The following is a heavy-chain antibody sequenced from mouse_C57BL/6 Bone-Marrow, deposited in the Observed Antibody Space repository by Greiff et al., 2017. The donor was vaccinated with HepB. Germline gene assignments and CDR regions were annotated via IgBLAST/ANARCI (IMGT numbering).Heavy chain of an antibody. J-gene: IGHJ3*01. V-gene: IGHV1-85*01. CDR3: ARVLSRVYYYGSSYAY. D-gene: IGHD1-1*01. Sequence: QVQLKQSGPELVKPGASVKLSCKASGYTFTSYDINWVKQRPGQGLEWIGWIYPRDGSTKYNEKFKGKATLTVDTSSSTAYRELHSLTSEDSAVYFCARVLSRVYYYGSSYAYWGQGTLVTVSA. CDR1: GYTFTSYD. CDR2: IYPRDGST.